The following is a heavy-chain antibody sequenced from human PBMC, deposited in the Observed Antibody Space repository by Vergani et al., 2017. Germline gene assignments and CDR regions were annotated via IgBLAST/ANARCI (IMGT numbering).Heavy chain of an antibody. CDR1: GGSVSSGSYY. Sequence: QVQLQESGPGLVKPSETLSLTCTVSGGSVSSGSYYWSWIRQPPGKGLEWIGYIYYSVSTHYNPSLKSRATISVDTSKNQFSLKLSSVTAADTAVYYCQRGYSSGWDSNWFDPWGQGTLVTVSS. CDR2: IYYSVST. V-gene: IGHV4-61*01. CDR3: QRGYSSGWDSNWFDP. J-gene: IGHJ5*02. D-gene: IGHD6-19*01.